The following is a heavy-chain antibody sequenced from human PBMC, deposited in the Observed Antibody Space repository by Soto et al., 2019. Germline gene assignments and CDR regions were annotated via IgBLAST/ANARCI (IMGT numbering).Heavy chain of an antibody. D-gene: IGHD3-22*01. V-gene: IGHV1-18*01. CDR2: ISAYNGNT. J-gene: IGHJ6*02. Sequence: ASVKVSCKASGYTFTSYGISWVRQAPGQGLEWMGWISAYNGNTNYAQKLQGRVTMTTDTSTSTAYMELRSLRSDDTAVYYCAGGKKYYYDSSGYYYSNYGMDVSGQGTTVTVSS. CDR1: GYTFTSYG. CDR3: AGGKKYYYDSSGYYYSNYGMDV.